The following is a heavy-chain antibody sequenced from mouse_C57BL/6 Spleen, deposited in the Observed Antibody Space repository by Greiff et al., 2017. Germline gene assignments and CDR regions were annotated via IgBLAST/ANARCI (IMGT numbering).Heavy chain of an antibody. V-gene: IGHV3-6*01. Sequence: EVKLQESGPGLVKPSQSLSLTCSVTGYSITSGYYWNWIRQFPGNKLEWMGYISYDGSNNYNPSLKNRISITRDTSKNQFFLKLNSVTTEDTATYYGARASYGSPFDYWGQGTTLTVSS. J-gene: IGHJ2*01. CDR3: ARASYGSPFDY. CDR2: ISYDGSN. D-gene: IGHD1-1*01. CDR1: GYSITSGYY.